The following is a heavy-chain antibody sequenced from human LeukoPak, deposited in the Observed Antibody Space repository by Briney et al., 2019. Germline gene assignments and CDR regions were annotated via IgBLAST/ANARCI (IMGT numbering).Heavy chain of an antibody. CDR3: ARDQIRYCSSSSCSYFDY. D-gene: IGHD2-2*01. Sequence: GGSLRLSCAASGFTFNRYTIHWVRQAPGKGLEWVAVISYDGTNKYYADSVKGRFTISRDNSKNTLHLQMNSLRAEDTAVYYCARDQIRYCSSSSCSYFDYWGQGTLVTVSS. J-gene: IGHJ4*02. CDR2: ISYDGTNK. CDR1: GFTFNRYT. V-gene: IGHV3-30-3*01.